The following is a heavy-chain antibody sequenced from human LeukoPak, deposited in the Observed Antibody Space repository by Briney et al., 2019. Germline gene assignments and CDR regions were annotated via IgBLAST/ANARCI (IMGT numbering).Heavy chain of an antibody. Sequence: PSETLSLTCTVSGGSISSGGYYWSWIRQPPGKGLEWIGYIYHSGSTYYNPSLKSRVTISVDRSKNQFSLKLSSVTAADTAVYYCARDRRGTFDYWGQGTLVTVSS. D-gene: IGHD1-1*01. J-gene: IGHJ4*02. V-gene: IGHV4-30-2*01. CDR2: IYHSGST. CDR1: GGSISSGGYY. CDR3: ARDRRGTFDY.